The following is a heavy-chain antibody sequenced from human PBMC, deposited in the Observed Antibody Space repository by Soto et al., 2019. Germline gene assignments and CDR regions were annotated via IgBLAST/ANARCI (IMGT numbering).Heavy chain of an antibody. D-gene: IGHD1-26*01. CDR3: ARSRRELLQLVLVYGRDV. J-gene: IGHJ6*02. CDR1: GFTVSSYS. CDR2: ISSSSSYI. Sequence: GSLRLSCAASGFTVSSYSMSWVRQGVGKGVQWVSSISSSSSYIYYADSVKGRFTISRDNAKNSLYLQMNSLRAEDTAVYYCARSRRELLQLVLVYGRDVWGQGTTVTVS. V-gene: IGHV3-21*01.